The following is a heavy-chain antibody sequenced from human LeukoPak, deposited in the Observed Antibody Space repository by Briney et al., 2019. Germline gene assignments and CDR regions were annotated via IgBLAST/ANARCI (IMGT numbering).Heavy chain of an antibody. J-gene: IGHJ4*02. CDR1: GGSINSNSHF. CDR3: ARHLEYISSWKGYYFDY. V-gene: IGHV4-39*01. CDR2: IYYSGST. Sequence: PSETLSLTCTVSGGSINSNSHFWDWIRQSPGKGLEWIGTIYYSGSTYYSPSLKSRVTISVDTSKNQFSLELNSVTAADTAVYYCARHLEYISSWKGYYFDYWGQGTLVTVSS. D-gene: IGHD6-13*01.